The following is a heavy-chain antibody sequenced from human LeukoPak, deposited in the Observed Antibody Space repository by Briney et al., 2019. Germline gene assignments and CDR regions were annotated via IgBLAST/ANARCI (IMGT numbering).Heavy chain of an antibody. CDR2: ISGSGDST. Sequence: PGGSLRLPCAASEFTFRKYAMSWVRQAPGKGLEWVSGISGSGDSTDYAHSAKARITMSRDNSNNTLYLQMHSLRAEHTAVYYCANGNGQRFLEWLHETYFDYWGQGTLVTVSS. V-gene: IGHV3-23*01. J-gene: IGHJ4*02. CDR3: ANGNGQRFLEWLHETYFDY. D-gene: IGHD3-3*01. CDR1: EFTFRKYA.